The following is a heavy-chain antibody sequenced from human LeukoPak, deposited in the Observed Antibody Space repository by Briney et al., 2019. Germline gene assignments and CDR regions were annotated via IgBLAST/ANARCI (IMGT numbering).Heavy chain of an antibody. CDR3: VRGQWVGTTEPGFDN. V-gene: IGHV4-34*01. Sequence: SETLSLTCAVYGASFSGYYWNWIRQPPGKGLEWIGEINHSGSTIYNPSLKSRVTISVDTSKNQLSLKLTSVTAADTAVYFCVRGQWVGTTEPGFDNWGQGTLVTVSS. CDR2: INHSGST. CDR1: GASFSGYY. J-gene: IGHJ4*02. D-gene: IGHD1-26*01.